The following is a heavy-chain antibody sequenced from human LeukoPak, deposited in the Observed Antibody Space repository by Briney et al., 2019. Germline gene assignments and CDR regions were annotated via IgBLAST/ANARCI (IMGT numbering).Heavy chain of an antibody. CDR2: IIPILGIA. Sequence: SVKVSCKASGGTFSSYTISWVRQAPGQGLEWMGRIIPILGIANYAQKFQGRVTITADKSTSTAYMELSCLRSEDTAVYYCARAELRLTGYYYMDVWGKGTTVTVSS. CDR3: ARAELRLTGYYYMDV. J-gene: IGHJ6*03. D-gene: IGHD1-7*01. CDR1: GGTFSSYT. V-gene: IGHV1-69*02.